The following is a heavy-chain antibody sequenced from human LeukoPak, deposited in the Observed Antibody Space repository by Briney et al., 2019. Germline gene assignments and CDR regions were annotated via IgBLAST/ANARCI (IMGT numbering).Heavy chain of an antibody. Sequence: SVKVSCKASGGTFSSYAISWVRQAPGQGLEWMGRIIPILGIANYAQKFQGRVAITADKSTSTAYMELSSLRSEDTAVYYCARDPPTMVRGVIPWFDPWGQGTLVAVSS. V-gene: IGHV1-69*04. CDR2: IIPILGIA. CDR3: ARDPPTMVRGVIPWFDP. D-gene: IGHD3-10*01. J-gene: IGHJ5*02. CDR1: GGTFSSYA.